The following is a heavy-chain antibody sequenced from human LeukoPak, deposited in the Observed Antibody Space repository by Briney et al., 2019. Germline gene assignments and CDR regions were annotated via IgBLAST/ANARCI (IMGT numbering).Heavy chain of an antibody. CDR2: IYSSGST. D-gene: IGHD6-6*01. J-gene: IGHJ4*02. Sequence: GGSLRLSCAASGFTVSSNYMSWVRQAPGKGLEWVSVIYSSGSTYHAGSVKGRFTISRDNSKNTLYLQMNSLRAEDTAVYYCTTDLPSNHFDYWGQGTLVTVSS. CDR1: GFTVSSNY. CDR3: TTDLPSNHFDY. V-gene: IGHV3-53*01.